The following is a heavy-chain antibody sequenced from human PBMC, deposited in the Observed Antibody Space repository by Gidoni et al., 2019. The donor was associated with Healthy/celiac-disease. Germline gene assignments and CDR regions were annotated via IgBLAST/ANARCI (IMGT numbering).Heavy chain of an antibody. V-gene: IGHV3-48*03. J-gene: IGHJ4*02. Sequence: EVQLVESGGGLVQPGGSLRLSCAASGFTFSSYEMNWVRQAPGKGLEWVSYISSSGSTIYYADSVKGRFTISRDNAKNSLYLQMNSLRAEDTAVYYCARGANSYGPVDYWGQGTLVTVSS. CDR3: ARGANSYGPVDY. CDR2: ISSSGSTI. D-gene: IGHD5-18*01. CDR1: GFTFSSYE.